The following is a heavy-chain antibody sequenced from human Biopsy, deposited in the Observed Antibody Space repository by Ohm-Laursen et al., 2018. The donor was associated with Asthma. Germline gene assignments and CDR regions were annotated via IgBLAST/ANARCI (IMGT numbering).Heavy chain of an antibody. V-gene: IGHV1-24*01. CDR1: GYSLTDLS. D-gene: IGHD4-17*01. J-gene: IGHJ4*02. CDR2: HDHEEGGT. CDR3: ASDFPKDYVRYNFQF. Sequence: SVTVSGKISGYSLTDLSMHWVRQAPGQGLEWMGGHDHEEGGTVNARRFQGRVTMTEDTSTDTAYMELSSLSSDDTAVYYCASDFPKDYVRYNFQFWGQGTLVTVSS.